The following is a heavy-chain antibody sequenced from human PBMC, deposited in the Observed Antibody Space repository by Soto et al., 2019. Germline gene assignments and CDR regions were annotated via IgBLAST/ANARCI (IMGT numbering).Heavy chain of an antibody. CDR1: GFTFSSYA. D-gene: IGHD5-12*01. CDR2: RSGSGGST. Sequence: GGSLRLSCAASGFTFSSYAMSWVRQAPGKGLEWVSGRSGSGGSTYYEDSGKGRFTISRDNSKNTLYLQMNSLRAEDTAVYYCAKESGWLRLLGTFDAFDIWGQGTMVTVSS. V-gene: IGHV3-23*01. J-gene: IGHJ3*02. CDR3: AKESGWLRLLGTFDAFDI.